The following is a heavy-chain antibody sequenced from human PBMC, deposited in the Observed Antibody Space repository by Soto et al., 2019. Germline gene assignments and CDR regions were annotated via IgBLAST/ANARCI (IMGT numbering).Heavy chain of an antibody. CDR1: GFTFSSYA. D-gene: IGHD4-17*01. CDR3: AKDLDYGDYYYWYFDL. Sequence: EVQLLESGGGLVQPGGSLRLSCAASGFTFSSYAMSWVRQAPGKGLDWVSAISGSGGSTYYADSVKGRFTISRDNSKNTLYLQTNSLRAEDTAVYYCAKDLDYGDYYYWYFDLWGRGTLVTVSS. CDR2: ISGSGGST. V-gene: IGHV3-23*01. J-gene: IGHJ2*01.